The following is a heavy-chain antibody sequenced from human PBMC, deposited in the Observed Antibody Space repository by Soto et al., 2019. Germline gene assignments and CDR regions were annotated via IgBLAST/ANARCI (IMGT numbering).Heavy chain of an antibody. CDR2: IYWDDDK. J-gene: IGHJ3*02. Sequence: SGPTLVNPTQTLTLTCTFSGFSLSTSGVGVGWIRQPPGKALEWLALIYWDDDKRYSPSLKSRLTITKDTSKNQVVLTMTNMDPVDTATYYCAHSVYYGSGSSYLNAFDIWGQGTMVTVSS. CDR3: AHSVYYGSGSSYLNAFDI. V-gene: IGHV2-5*02. D-gene: IGHD3-10*01. CDR1: GFSLSTSGVG.